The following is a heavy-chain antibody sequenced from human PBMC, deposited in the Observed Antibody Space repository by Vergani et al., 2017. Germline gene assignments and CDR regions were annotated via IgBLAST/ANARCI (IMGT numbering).Heavy chain of an antibody. Sequence: EVQLVESGGGLVQPGGSLRLSCAASGFTFSSYEMNWVRQAPGKGLEWVSYISSSGSTIYYADSVKGRFTISRDNAKNSLYLQMNSLRAEDTAVYYCAIEREMATIFSRTSTKYFDYWGQGTLVTVSS. CDR2: ISSSGSTI. D-gene: IGHD5-24*01. J-gene: IGHJ4*02. CDR3: AIEREMATIFSRTSTKYFDY. CDR1: GFTFSSYE. V-gene: IGHV3-48*03.